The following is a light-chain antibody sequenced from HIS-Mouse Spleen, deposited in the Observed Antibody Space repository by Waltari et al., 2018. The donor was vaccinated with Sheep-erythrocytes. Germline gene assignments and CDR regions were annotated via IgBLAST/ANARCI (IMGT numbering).Light chain of an antibody. V-gene: IGLV2-11*01. J-gene: IGLJ1*01. CDR2: DVS. CDR1: RSDVGGYNY. CDR3: CSYAGSYNHV. Sequence: QSALTQPRSVSGSPGQSVTIPCTGTRSDVGGYNYVTWYQQHPGKAPKPMIYDVSKRPSGVPDRFSGSKSGNTASLTISGLQAEDEADYYCCSYAGSYNHVFATGTKVTVL.